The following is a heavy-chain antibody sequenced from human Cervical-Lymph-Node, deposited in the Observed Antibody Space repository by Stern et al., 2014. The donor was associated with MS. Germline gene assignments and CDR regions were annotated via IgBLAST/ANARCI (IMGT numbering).Heavy chain of an antibody. J-gene: IGHJ3*02. D-gene: IGHD4-17*01. CDR2: SDWDDEK. CDR3: THSLHGDYYDAFDT. CDR1: GFALRNSGVS. V-gene: IGHV2-5*02. Sequence: EESGPTLVKATQPLTLTCTFSGFALRNSGVSVAWIRQPPGKALEWLAVSDWDDEKRYSPSLKSRLSITKDASESQVVLTMTNMDPVDTATYYCTHSLHGDYYDAFDTWGQGTMVTVSS.